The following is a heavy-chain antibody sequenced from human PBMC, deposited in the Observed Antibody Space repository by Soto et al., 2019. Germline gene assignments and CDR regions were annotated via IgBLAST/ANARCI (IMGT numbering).Heavy chain of an antibody. CDR1: GFPLANYP. CDR3: AKGNNTNVGWPYYFES. V-gene: IGHV3-48*02. CDR2: SSPRGDTI. J-gene: IGHJ4*02. D-gene: IGHD6-19*01. Sequence: ESLRLSFVASGFPLANYPMNWVRQTPGKGLEWISYSSPRGDTIYYADSVEGRFTISRDNARNSLSLHMSSLRDEDSALYYCAKGNNTNVGWPYYFESWGQGVPVTVSS.